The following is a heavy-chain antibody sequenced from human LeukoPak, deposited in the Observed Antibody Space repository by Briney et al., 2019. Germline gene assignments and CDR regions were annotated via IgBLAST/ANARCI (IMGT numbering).Heavy chain of an antibody. CDR2: IKQDGSVK. D-gene: IGHD6-19*01. V-gene: IGHV3-7*01. CDR1: GFSFSAYW. Sequence: GGSLRPSCAASGFSFSAYWMNWFRQAPGKGLEWVAIIKQDGSVKKYVDSVKGRFTISRDNAKTSLYLEMMSLRVEDTAIYYCAGGRGWLTTDWGQGTLVTVSS. CDR3: AGGRGWLTTD. J-gene: IGHJ4*02.